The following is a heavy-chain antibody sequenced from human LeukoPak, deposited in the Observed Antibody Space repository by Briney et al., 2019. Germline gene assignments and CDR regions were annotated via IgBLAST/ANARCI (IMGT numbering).Heavy chain of an antibody. Sequence: PGGSLRLSCAASGSTFDDYGMSWVRQAPGKGLEWVSGINWNVGSTGYADSVKGRFTISRDNAKNSLYLQMNSLRAEDTALYHCARGGSSWPFDYWGQGTLVTDSS. J-gene: IGHJ4*02. CDR3: ARGGSSWPFDY. CDR1: GSTFDDYG. CDR2: INWNVGST. V-gene: IGHV3-20*01. D-gene: IGHD6-13*01.